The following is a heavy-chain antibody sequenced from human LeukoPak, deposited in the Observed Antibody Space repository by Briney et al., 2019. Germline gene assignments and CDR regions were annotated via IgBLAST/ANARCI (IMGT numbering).Heavy chain of an antibody. J-gene: IGHJ4*02. CDR1: GYTFTSYA. CDR3: ARGPYGSGSLDY. D-gene: IGHD3-10*01. CDR2: INAGNGNT. V-gene: IGHV1-3*01. Sequence: VSVKVSCKASGYTFTSYAMHWVRQAPGQRLEWMGWINAGNGNTKYSQKFQGRVTITRDTSASTAYMELSSLRSEDTAVYYCARGPYGSGSLDYWGQGTLVTVSS.